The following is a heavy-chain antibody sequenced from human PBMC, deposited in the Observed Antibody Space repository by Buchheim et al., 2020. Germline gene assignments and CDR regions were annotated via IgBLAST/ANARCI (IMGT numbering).Heavy chain of an antibody. D-gene: IGHD1/OR15-1a*01. V-gene: IGHV3-15*07. Sequence: EVQMVESGGGFVEPGGSLRLSCAAAGFAFDKVWMHWVRQAPGKGLECVGRVKTRAEGETTDYAAPVTGRFTISRDDLRNTLYLQMNSLKTEDSAVYYCATGFEQYFAYWGQGTL. J-gene: IGHJ4*02. CDR3: ATGFEQYFAY. CDR1: GFAFDKVW. CDR2: VKTRAEGETT.